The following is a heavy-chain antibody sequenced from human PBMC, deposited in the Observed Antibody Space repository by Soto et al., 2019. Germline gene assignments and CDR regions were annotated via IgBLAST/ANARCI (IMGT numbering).Heavy chain of an antibody. Sequence: QVQLVQSGAEVKKPGSSVKVSCKASGGTFSSYAISWVRQAPGQGLEWMGGIIPIFGTAHYAQKFQGRVTITADESTTTAYMELSSLRSEDTAVYYCARDLKRYYDSSGYGYYYYGMDVWGQGTTVTVSS. CDR3: ARDLKRYYDSSGYGYYYYGMDV. D-gene: IGHD3-22*01. J-gene: IGHJ6*02. CDR1: GGTFSSYA. CDR2: IIPIFGTA. V-gene: IGHV1-69*01.